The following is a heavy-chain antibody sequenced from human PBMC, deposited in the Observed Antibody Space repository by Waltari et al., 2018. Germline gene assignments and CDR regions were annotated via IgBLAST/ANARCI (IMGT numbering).Heavy chain of an antibody. Sequence: QVQLQQWGAGLLKPSATLSLTCGVSGESFSGHFWSWIRQPPGTGLEWIGEINHGGASKYNPSQKGRVTNPIGTSKGQFYLKLTSVAAADTAVYYCAGGRFGLWTGYYSSNYCDPWGPGTLVTVSS. D-gene: IGHD3-9*01. CDR3: AGGRFGLWTGYYSSNYCDP. CDR2: INHGGAS. V-gene: IGHV4-34*01. CDR1: GESFSGHF. J-gene: IGHJ5*02.